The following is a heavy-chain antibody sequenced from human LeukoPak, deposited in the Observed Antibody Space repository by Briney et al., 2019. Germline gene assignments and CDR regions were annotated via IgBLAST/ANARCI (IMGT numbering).Heavy chain of an antibody. J-gene: IGHJ4*02. CDR1: GGSISSGSYY. V-gene: IGHV4-61*01. CDR3: ARGGRDTPPGY. Sequence: SETLSLTCTVSGGSISSGSYYWSWIRQPPGKGLEWIGYIYYSGSTNYNPSLKSRVTISVDTSKNQFSLKLSSVTAADTAVYYCARGGRDTPPGYWGQGTLVTVSS. CDR2: IYYSGST. D-gene: IGHD2-21*02.